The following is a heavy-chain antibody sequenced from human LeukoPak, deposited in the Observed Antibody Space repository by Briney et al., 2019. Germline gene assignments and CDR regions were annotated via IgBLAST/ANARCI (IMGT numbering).Heavy chain of an antibody. CDR3: ARDRGLVRLYYFDY. CDR1: GGTFSSYA. J-gene: IGHJ4*02. V-gene: IGHV1-69*05. Sequence: ASVKVSCKASGGTFSSYAISWVRQAPGQGLEWMGRIIPIFGTANYAQKFQGRVTITTDESTSTAYMELSSLRSEDTAVYYCARDRGLVRLYYFDYWGQGTLVTVSS. CDR2: IIPIFGTA. D-gene: IGHD6-19*01.